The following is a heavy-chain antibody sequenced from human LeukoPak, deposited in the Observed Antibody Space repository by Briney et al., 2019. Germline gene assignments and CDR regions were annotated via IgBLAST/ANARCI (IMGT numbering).Heavy chain of an antibody. Sequence: GGSLRLSCAAPGFTFSSYAMSWVRQAPGKGLEWVSAISGSGGSTYYADSVKGRFTISRDNSKNTLYLQMNSLRAEDTAVYYCAREDYYDSSGYSSPDYWGQGTLVTVSS. D-gene: IGHD3-22*01. V-gene: IGHV3-23*01. J-gene: IGHJ4*02. CDR2: ISGSGGST. CDR3: AREDYYDSSGYSSPDY. CDR1: GFTFSSYA.